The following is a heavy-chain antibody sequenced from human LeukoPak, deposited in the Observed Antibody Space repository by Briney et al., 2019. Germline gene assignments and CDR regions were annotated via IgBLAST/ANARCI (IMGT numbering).Heavy chain of an antibody. CDR3: ARGIAAAGYYFDY. Sequence: PSETLSLTCTVSGGSISSSSYYWGWIRQPPGKGLEWIGSIYYRGSTYYNPSLKSRVTISVDTSKNQFSLKLSSVTAADTAVYYCARGIAAAGYYFDYWGQGTLVTVPS. J-gene: IGHJ4*02. D-gene: IGHD6-13*01. CDR1: GGSISSSSYY. CDR2: IYYRGST. V-gene: IGHV4-39*01.